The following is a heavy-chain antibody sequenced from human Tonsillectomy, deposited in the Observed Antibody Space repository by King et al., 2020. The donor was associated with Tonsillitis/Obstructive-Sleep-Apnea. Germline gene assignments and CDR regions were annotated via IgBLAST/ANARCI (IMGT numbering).Heavy chain of an antibody. D-gene: IGHD2-2*01. Sequence: VQLVESGAEVKKPGASVKVSRKASGYTFTGYYMHWVRQAPGQGLEWMGRINPNSGGTNYAQKFQGRVTMTRDTSISTAYMELSRLRSDDTAVYYCARDLLDIVVVPAAQSGWFDPWGQGTLVTVSS. CDR1: GYTFTGYY. CDR3: ARDLLDIVVVPAAQSGWFDP. J-gene: IGHJ5*02. V-gene: IGHV1-2*06. CDR2: INPNSGGT.